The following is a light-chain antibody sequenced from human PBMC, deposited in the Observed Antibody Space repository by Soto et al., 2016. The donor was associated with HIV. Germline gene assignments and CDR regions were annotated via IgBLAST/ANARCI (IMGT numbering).Light chain of an antibody. J-gene: IGKJ1*01. CDR1: QGISSH. V-gene: IGKV1-9*01. Sequence: DIQLTQSPSFLSASVGDRVTITCRASQGISSHLAWYQQKPGKAPKLLIYAASTLQSGVPSRFSGSGSGTEFTLTISSLQPEDFATYYCQQSSRTPRTFGQGTKVEI. CDR2: AAS. CDR3: QQSSRTPRT.